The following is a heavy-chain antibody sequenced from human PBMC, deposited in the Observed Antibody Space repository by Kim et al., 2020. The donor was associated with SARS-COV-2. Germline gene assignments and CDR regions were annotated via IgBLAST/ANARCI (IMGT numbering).Heavy chain of an antibody. CDR1: GYTFTSNG. J-gene: IGHJ4*02. D-gene: IGHD5-18*01. Sequence: ASVKVSCKASGYTFTSNGISWVRQAPGQGLEWMGWISAYNVNTNYAQKPQGRDTMTTDTTTSTAHMELRSLRSDDTAVYYCARVKRYSYGYPPGPFDYWGQGTLVTVSS. CDR2: ISAYNVNT. V-gene: IGHV1-18*01. CDR3: ARVKRYSYGYPPGPFDY.